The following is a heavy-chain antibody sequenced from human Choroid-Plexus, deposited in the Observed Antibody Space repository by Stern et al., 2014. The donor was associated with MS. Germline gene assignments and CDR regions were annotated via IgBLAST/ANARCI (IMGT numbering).Heavy chain of an antibody. V-gene: IGHV3-30*18. Sequence: VQLVESGGGVVQPGRPLRLSCVASGFTFGSCAMHWVRQAPGKGLEWVAGVSYDGSNKYYADSVKGRFTISRDNSQNPLYMQMSILRPEDTAVYYCAKDRQYLTYFFDHWGQGSLVTVSS. CDR1: GFTFGSCA. J-gene: IGHJ5*02. CDR3: AKDRQYLTYFFDH. D-gene: IGHD2/OR15-2a*01. CDR2: VSYDGSNK.